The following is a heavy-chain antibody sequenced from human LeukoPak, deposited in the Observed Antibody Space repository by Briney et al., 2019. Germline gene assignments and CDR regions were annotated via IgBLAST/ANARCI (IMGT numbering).Heavy chain of an antibody. J-gene: IGHJ4*02. D-gene: IGHD3-10*01. Sequence: GGSLRLSCAASGFTFSDYYMSWIRQAPGKGLEWVSYISSSSSYTNYADSVKGRFTISRDNARNSLYLQMNSLRAEDTAVYYCAREAAYGSGSNNFDYWGQGTLVTVSS. CDR3: AREAAYGSGSNNFDY. V-gene: IGHV3-11*06. CDR1: GFTFSDYY. CDR2: ISSSSSYT.